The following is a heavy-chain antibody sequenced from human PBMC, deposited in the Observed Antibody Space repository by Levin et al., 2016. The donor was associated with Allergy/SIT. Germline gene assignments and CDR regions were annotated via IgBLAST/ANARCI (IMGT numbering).Heavy chain of an antibody. V-gene: IGHV1-46*01. Sequence: WVRQAPGQGLEWMGIINPSGGSTSYAQKFQGRVTMTRDTSTSTVYMELSSLRSEDTAVYYCARSRGRVTYIDAFDIWGQGTMVTVSS. D-gene: IGHD2-21*02. CDR2: INPSGGST. CDR3: ARSRGRVTYIDAFDI. J-gene: IGHJ3*02.